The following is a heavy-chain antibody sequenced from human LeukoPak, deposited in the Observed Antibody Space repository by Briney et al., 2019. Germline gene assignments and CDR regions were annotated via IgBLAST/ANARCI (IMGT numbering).Heavy chain of an antibody. D-gene: IGHD3-10*01. J-gene: IGHJ4*02. V-gene: IGHV3-23*01. CDR2: ISGSGGST. CDR3: ARDTYGSGSYSGY. Sequence: GGSLRLSCAASGFTFSSYAMSWVRQAPGKGLEWVSAISGSGGSTYYADSVKGRFTISRDNAKNSLYLQMNSLRAEDTAVYYCARDTYGSGSYSGYWGQGTLVTVSS. CDR1: GFTFSSYA.